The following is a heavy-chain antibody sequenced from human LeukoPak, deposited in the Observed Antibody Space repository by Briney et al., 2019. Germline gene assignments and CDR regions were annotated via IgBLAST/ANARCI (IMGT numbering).Heavy chain of an antibody. CDR1: GFTFSSYW. Sequence: GGSLRLSCAVSGFTFSSYWMHWVRQAPGKGLVWVSRIDRDGSRINYADSVKGRFTISRDNGKNTLFLQMNSQRAEDAAVYYCVRGNDYGGPHYWGQGTLVTVSS. CDR2: IDRDGSRI. CDR3: VRGNDYGGPHY. V-gene: IGHV3-74*01. J-gene: IGHJ4*02. D-gene: IGHD4-23*01.